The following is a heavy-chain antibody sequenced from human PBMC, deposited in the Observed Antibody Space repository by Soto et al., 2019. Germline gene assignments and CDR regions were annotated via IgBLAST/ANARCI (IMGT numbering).Heavy chain of an antibody. D-gene: IGHD4-17*01. CDR1: GFSFSSYG. CDR2: IWFDGSNK. Sequence: QVQLVESGGGVVQPGGSLRLSCEASGFSFSSYGMHWVRQAPGKGLEWLEVIWFDGSNKFYAESVKGRFTVSRDNFKNTLYLQMNSLTAEDTAVYYCARKDDYGDYAPGGYWGQGTLVIVSS. V-gene: IGHV3-33*01. CDR3: ARKDDYGDYAPGGY. J-gene: IGHJ4*02.